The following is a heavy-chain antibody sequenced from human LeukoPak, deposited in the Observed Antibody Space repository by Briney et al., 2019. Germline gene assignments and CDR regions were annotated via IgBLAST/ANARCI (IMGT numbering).Heavy chain of an antibody. D-gene: IGHD3-3*01. CDR2: ISGSGGST. Sequence: RPGGSLRLSWAASGFTFRSYAMSWVRQAPGRWLEWVSAISGSGGSTYYADSVKGRFTISRDNSKNTLYLQMNSLRAEDTAVYYCAKQLYDFWSGPLSLHYFDYWGQGTLVTVSS. CDR1: GFTFRSYA. V-gene: IGHV3-23*01. CDR3: AKQLYDFWSGPLSLHYFDY. J-gene: IGHJ4*02.